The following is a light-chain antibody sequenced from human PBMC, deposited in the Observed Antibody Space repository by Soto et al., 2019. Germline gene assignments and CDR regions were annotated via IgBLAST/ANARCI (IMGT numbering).Light chain of an antibody. CDR1: QDISKY. Sequence: DIQMTQSPSSLSASVGDRVTITCQVSQDISKYLNWYQQKPGKAPKLLIYDASNLETGVPSRFSGSGSGTDFTFTITSLQPEEIATYYCQQYDSLSYTFGQ. V-gene: IGKV1-33*01. J-gene: IGKJ2*01. CDR3: QQYDSLSYT. CDR2: DAS.